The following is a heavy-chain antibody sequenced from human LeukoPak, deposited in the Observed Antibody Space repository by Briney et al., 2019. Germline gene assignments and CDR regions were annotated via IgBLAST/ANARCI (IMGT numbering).Heavy chain of an antibody. V-gene: IGHV4-59*01. CDR1: GGSISSYY. CDR2: IYYSGST. Sequence: SETLSLTCTVSGGSISSYYWSWIRQPPGKGLEWIGYIYYSGSTDYNPSLKSRVTISVDTSKNQFSLKVSSVTAADTAVYYCARRTGYYDGFDYWGQGTLVTVSS. CDR3: ARRTGYYDGFDY. D-gene: IGHD3/OR15-3a*01. J-gene: IGHJ4*02.